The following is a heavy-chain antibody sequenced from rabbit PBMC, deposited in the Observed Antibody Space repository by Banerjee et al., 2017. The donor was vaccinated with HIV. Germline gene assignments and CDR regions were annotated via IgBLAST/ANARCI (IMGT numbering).Heavy chain of an antibody. CDR1: GFSFSYKYV. Sequence: QEQLEESGGDLVKPEGSLTLTCTASGFSFSYKYVMCWVRQAPGKGLEWIACINTSSGNTVYATWAKGRFTISKTSWTTVALQMTSLTAADTATYFCARDGGVMPAFKLCGQGTLVTVS. CDR2: INTSSGNT. J-gene: IGHJ4*01. CDR3: ARDGGVMPAFKL. D-gene: IGHD3-1*01. V-gene: IGHV1S45*01.